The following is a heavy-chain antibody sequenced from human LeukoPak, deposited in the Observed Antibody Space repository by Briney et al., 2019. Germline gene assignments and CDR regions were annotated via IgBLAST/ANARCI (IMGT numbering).Heavy chain of an antibody. J-gene: IGHJ5*02. CDR3: ASIIEYNWFDP. D-gene: IGHD2/OR15-2a*01. V-gene: IGHV3-23*01. CDR1: GFTFNSYV. CDR2: ISGPGRTT. Sequence: PGGSLRLSCGASGFTFNSYVMSWVRQAPGKGLEWVSGISGPGRTTYYADFVKGRFTISRDNSKNTLYLQMNSLRAEDTAVYYCASIIEYNWFDPWGQGTLVTVSS.